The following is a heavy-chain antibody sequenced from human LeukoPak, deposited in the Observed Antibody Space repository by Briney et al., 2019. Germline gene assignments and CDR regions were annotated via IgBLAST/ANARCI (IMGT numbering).Heavy chain of an antibody. J-gene: IGHJ3*02. CDR2: MDYSGST. Sequence: SETLSLTCTVSGGSISSYYWSWIRQPPGKGLEWIGYMDYSGSTNYNPSLKSRVTISVDTSKNQFSLNLSSVTAADTAVYYCARGWLQFSSDAFDIWGQGTVVTVSS. D-gene: IGHD5-24*01. CDR3: ARGWLQFSSDAFDI. V-gene: IGHV4-59*01. CDR1: GGSISSYY.